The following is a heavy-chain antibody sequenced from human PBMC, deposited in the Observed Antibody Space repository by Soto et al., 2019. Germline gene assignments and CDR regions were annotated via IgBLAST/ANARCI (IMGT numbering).Heavy chain of an antibody. CDR3: ARGGGVGVAGSAAFDM. V-gene: IGHV1-2*02. D-gene: IGHD3-3*01. CDR1: GYPVTAYY. J-gene: IGHJ3*02. Sequence: QLHLVQSGAVVKKPGASVTVSCSASGYPVTAYYMHWVRQAPGRGLEWMGGINPATGAAKYTQTLQGRFTMTRDTSENTVFMELSGLTAEDTAVFYCARGGGVGVAGSAAFDMWGQGTLVTVSS. CDR2: INPATGAA.